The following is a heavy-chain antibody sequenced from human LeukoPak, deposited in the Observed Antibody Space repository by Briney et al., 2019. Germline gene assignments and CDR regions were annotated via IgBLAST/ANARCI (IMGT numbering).Heavy chain of an antibody. CDR3: AKDSGSYGLAYFDY. V-gene: IGHV3-53*01. D-gene: IGHD1-26*01. CDR2: LYLAGNT. Sequence: GESLRLSCVASGLTIGSRYMNWVRQAPGKGLEWVSALYLAGNTYYADSVKGRFTISRDNSKNTLYLQMNSLRAEDTAEYYCAKDSGSYGLAYFDYWGQGTLVTVSS. CDR1: GLTIGSRY. J-gene: IGHJ4*02.